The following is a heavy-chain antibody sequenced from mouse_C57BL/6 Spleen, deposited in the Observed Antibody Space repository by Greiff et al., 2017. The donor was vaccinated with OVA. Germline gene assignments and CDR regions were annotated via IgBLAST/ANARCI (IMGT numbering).Heavy chain of an antibody. Sequence: QVQLQQSGAELVKPGASVKLSCKASGYTFTGYWIEWVKQRPGNGLEWIGAIFHGGGSTNYNEKFKGKATFTADTSSNTAYMQLSSLTTEDSASYCFATDGYRGWGTGALVTVAA. D-gene: IGHD2-3*01. CDR1: GYTFTGYW. J-gene: IGHJ3*01. CDR2: IFHGGGST. V-gene: IGHV1-9*01. CDR3: ATDGYRG.